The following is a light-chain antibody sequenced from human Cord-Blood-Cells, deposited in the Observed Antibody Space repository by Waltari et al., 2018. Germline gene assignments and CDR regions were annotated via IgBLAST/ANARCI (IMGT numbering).Light chain of an antibody. CDR3: LLWHSSAWV. J-gene: IGLJ3*02. CDR2: YKSDSDK. CDR1: SGINVGTYR. V-gene: IGLV5-45*01. Sequence: QAVLTQPASLSASPGASASLTCTLRSGINVGTYRIYWYQQKPGSPPQYLLRYKSDSDKQQGSGVPSRFSGSKDASANAGILLISGLQSEDEADYYFLLWHSSAWVFGGGTKLTVL.